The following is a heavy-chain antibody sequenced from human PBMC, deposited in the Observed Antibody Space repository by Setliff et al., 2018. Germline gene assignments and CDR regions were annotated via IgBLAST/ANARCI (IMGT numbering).Heavy chain of an antibody. J-gene: IGHJ4*02. D-gene: IGHD3-22*01. V-gene: IGHV4-34*01. CDR1: GGSFSGYY. CDR2: INRRGSS. Sequence: KPSETLSLTCTVSGGSFSGYYWNWIRQLPGKGLEWIGEINRRGSSKYNPSLKSRVTISVDTSKNQFSLKVSSVTAADTAVYYCARGPRYDYESSGYHYMKRFDYWGQGTLVTVSS. CDR3: ARGPRYDYESSGYHYMKRFDY.